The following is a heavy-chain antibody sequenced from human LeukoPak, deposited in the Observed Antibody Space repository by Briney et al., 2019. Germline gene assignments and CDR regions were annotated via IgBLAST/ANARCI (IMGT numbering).Heavy chain of an antibody. CDR3: AKAQAGGYYYYMDV. Sequence: GGSLRLSCAASGFTFSSYWMSWVRQAPGKGLEWVANIKQDGSEKYYADSVKGRFTISRDNSKNTLYLQMNSLRAEDTAVYYCAKAQAGGYYYYMDVWGKGTTVTVSS. CDR2: IKQDGSEK. J-gene: IGHJ6*03. D-gene: IGHD1-26*01. CDR1: GFTFSSYW. V-gene: IGHV3-7*01.